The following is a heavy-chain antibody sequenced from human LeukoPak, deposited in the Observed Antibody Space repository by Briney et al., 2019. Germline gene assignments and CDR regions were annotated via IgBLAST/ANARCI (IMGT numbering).Heavy chain of an antibody. Sequence: PGGSLRLSCAVSGFTVSSNYMSWVRQAPGKGLEWVSVIYSDGSTYYADSVKGRFTVSRDNSKNTVYLQMNSLRVEDTAVYFCARDRPSSGSSSDIWGQGTLVTVS. CDR3: ARDRPSSGSSSDI. D-gene: IGHD1-26*01. CDR1: GFTVSSNY. CDR2: IYSDGST. J-gene: IGHJ3*02. V-gene: IGHV3-53*01.